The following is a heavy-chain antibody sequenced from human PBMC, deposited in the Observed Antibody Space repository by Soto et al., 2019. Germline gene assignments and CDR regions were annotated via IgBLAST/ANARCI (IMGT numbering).Heavy chain of an antibody. D-gene: IGHD5-12*01. CDR3: ARGQEGIVATH. CDR2: IKDGGST. Sequence: QVQLQQWGAGLLKPSETLSLTCAVNGGSLTGYYRSWIRQPPGKGLECIGEIKDGGSTNYSPSLRGRAPISSDPSNNPFSLKLNSVTAADTAVYYCARGQEGIVATHWDQGALVTVSP. CDR1: GGSLTGYY. V-gene: IGHV4-34*01. J-gene: IGHJ4*02.